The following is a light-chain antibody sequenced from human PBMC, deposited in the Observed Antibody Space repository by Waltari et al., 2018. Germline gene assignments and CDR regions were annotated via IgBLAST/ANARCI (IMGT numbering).Light chain of an antibody. V-gene: IGLV1-40*01. CDR1: SSNIGAGYD. CDR3: QSYDSSLRTV. CDR2: GNS. Sequence: QSVLTQPPSVSGAPGQRVTISCTGSSSNIGAGYDVHWYQQLPGTAPKLLLYGNSNRPSGVPDRFSGSKSGTSASLAITGLQAEDEADYYCQSYDSSLRTVFGGGTKLTVL. J-gene: IGLJ2*01.